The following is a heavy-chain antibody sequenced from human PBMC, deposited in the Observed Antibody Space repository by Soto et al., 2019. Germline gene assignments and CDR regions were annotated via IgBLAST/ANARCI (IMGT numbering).Heavy chain of an antibody. Sequence: PGGSLRLSCAASGFTFSSFSMSWVRQAPGKGLEWVSGFRTGGDGGTTYYADSVKGRFTVSRDNARNTLHLQMNSLRAEDTAVYYCATAEVDYWGPGTLVTVSS. V-gene: IGHV3-23*01. CDR1: GFTFSSFS. CDR3: ATAEVDY. J-gene: IGHJ4*02. CDR2: FRTGGDGGTT.